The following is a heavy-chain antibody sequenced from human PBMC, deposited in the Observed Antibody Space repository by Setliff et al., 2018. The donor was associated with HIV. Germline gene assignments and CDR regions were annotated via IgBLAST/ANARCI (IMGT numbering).Heavy chain of an antibody. Sequence: SETLSLTCTVSGGSISSHYRSWIRQPPGKGLEWIGYIYYSGSTNYNPSLKSRVTISVDTSKNQFSLELSSVTAADTAVYYCARDGPLEGSYRYYYYYMDVWGKGTTVTVSS. CDR2: IYYSGST. D-gene: IGHD3-10*01. CDR3: ARDGPLEGSYRYYYYYMDV. CDR1: GGSISSHY. V-gene: IGHV4-59*11. J-gene: IGHJ6*03.